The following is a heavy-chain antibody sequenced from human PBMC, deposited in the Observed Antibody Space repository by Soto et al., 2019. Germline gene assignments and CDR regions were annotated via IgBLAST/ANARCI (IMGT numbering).Heavy chain of an antibody. J-gene: IGHJ4*02. D-gene: IGHD3-10*01. CDR3: AAPSSGSGSYY. V-gene: IGHV1-3*01. CDR2: INAGNGDT. CDR1: GYTFTNYL. Sequence: VQLVQSGAEVKKPGASVKVSCKASGYTFTNYLIHWVRQAPGQRLEWMGWINAGNGDTKYSQNFQGRVTMTRATSASTAYMELSRLRSEDTAVYYCAAPSSGSGSYYWGQGTLVTVSS.